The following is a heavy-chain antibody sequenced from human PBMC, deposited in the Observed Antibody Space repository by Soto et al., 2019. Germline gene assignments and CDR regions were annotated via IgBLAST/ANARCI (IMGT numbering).Heavy chain of an antibody. CDR1: GGSVSSGSYY. CDR2: IYYSGST. CDR3: ARGRYNWNYADWFDP. Sequence: SETLSLTCTVSGGSVSSGSYYWSWIRQPPGKGLEWIGYIYYSGSTNYNPSLKSRVTISVDTSKNQFSLKLSSVTAADTAVYYCARGRYNWNYADWFDPWGQGTLVTVSS. V-gene: IGHV4-61*01. J-gene: IGHJ5*02. D-gene: IGHD1-7*01.